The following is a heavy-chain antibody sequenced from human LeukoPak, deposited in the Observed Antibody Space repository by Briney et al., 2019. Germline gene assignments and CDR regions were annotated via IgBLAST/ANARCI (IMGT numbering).Heavy chain of an antibody. CDR2: IKQDGSDK. J-gene: IGHJ4*02. CDR1: GFPFSSYS. CDR3: ARDNMFHLDY. Sequence: GGSLRLSCAASGFPFSSYSMTWVRQAPGKGLEWVANIKQDGSDKNHVDSVKGRFTISRDNAKNSLYLQMNSLRAEDTAVYYCARDNMFHLDYWGQGTLVTVSS. V-gene: IGHV3-7*01. D-gene: IGHD3-10*02.